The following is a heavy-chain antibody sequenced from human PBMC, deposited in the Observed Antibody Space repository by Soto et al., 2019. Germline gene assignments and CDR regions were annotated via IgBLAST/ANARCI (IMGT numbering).Heavy chain of an antibody. CDR1: GYSCTNYA. D-gene: IGHD2-2*01. J-gene: IGHJ4*02. CDR3: ERCHYQQFRVDY. Sequence: QVQIVQSGAEVKKPWASVTVSCKASGYSCTNYAIHWVRHAPGQRPEWMRWINTGNGNTKYSQKFQGRVTMSRDTSANTAYLEMSSLRSGATAVYYCERCHYQQFRVDYWGQGTLVTVSS. V-gene: IGHV1-3*04. CDR2: INTGNGNT.